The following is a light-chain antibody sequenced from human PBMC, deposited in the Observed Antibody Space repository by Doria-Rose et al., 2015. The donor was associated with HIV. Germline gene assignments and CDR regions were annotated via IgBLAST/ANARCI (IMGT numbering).Light chain of an antibody. CDR1: QSLLYTSKNY. CDR3: QQYYDTPS. V-gene: IGKV4-1*01. Sequence: DIQLTQSPGSLGMSLGERATLNCKSNQSLLYTSKNYLAWYQQKPGQPPNLSIYWASTRQSGVPARFSGSGSGTDFTLTISSLEAEDVAVYYCQQYYDTPSFGPGTTVDIK. J-gene: IGKJ3*01. CDR2: WAS.